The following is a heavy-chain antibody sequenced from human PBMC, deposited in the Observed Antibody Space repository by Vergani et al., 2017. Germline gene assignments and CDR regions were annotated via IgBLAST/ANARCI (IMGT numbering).Heavy chain of an antibody. CDR3: AKXAITMFPGGDAFDI. CDR2: ISGSGGST. V-gene: IGHV3-23*01. CDR1: GFTFSSYA. D-gene: IGHD3-10*02. Sequence: EVQLLESGGGLVQPGGSLGLSCAASGFTFSSYAMSWVRQAPGKGLEWVSAISGSGGSTYYADSVKGRFTISRDNSKNTLYLQMNSLRAEDTAVYYCAKXAITMFPGGDAFDIWDQGTMVTVSS. J-gene: IGHJ3*02.